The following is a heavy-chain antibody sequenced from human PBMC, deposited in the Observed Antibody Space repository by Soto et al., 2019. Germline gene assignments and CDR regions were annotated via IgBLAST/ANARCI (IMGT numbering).Heavy chain of an antibody. J-gene: IGHJ3*02. D-gene: IGHD6-19*01. CDR2: VNAAANDI. CDR3: VRDRMWEQWLGPHDAFEI. V-gene: IGHV3-48*02. CDR1: GFTFSIFS. Sequence: GGSLRLSCAASGFTFSIFSMSWVRQAPGKGLEWISYVNAAANDIYYTDSVRGRFTISRDNAKNSLYLQMNSLGDDDTAVYYCVRDRMWEQWLGPHDAFEIWGQGTKVTVS.